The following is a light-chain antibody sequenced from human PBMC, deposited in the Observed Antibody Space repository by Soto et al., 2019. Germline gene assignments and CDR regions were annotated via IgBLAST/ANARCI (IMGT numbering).Light chain of an antibody. CDR3: QQRSNWPIT. J-gene: IGKJ5*01. CDR1: QSVSSSY. CDR2: GAS. Sequence: EIVLTQSPVTLSLSPGERATRSCRASQSVSSSYLAWYQQKPGQAPRLLIYGASSRATGIPARFSGSGSGTDFTLIISRLDPEDFAVYYCQQRSNWPITFGQGTRLEIK. V-gene: IGKV3D-20*02.